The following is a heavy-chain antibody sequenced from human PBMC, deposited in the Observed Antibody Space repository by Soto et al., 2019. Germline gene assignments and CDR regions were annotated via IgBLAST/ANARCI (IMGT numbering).Heavy chain of an antibody. CDR3: TIPDIVVVPAAEGAVILDP. Sequence: GGSLRLSCAASGFTFSSYSMNWVRQAPGKGLEWVSYISSSSSTIYYADSVKGRFTISRDNAKNSLYLQMNSLRAEDTAVYYCTIPDIVVVPAAEGAVILDPWGQGTLVTVSS. J-gene: IGHJ5*02. CDR1: GFTFSSYS. V-gene: IGHV3-48*01. CDR2: ISSSSSTI. D-gene: IGHD2-2*01.